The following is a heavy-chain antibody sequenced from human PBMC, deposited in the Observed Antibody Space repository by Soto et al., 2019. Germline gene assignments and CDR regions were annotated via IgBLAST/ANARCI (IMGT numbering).Heavy chain of an antibody. CDR1: GFTFSSYA. V-gene: IGHV3-23*01. Sequence: GGSLRLSCAASGFTFSSYAMNWVRQAPGNGLELVSSIIGSGGGTYYADSVKGRLTIFRDNSKNTLFLPMNNLRDEDTALYYFARDRFPGYYDISGSLYYWGQGTLVNVSS. D-gene: IGHD3-22*01. CDR2: IIGSGGGT. CDR3: ARDRFPGYYDISGSLYY. J-gene: IGHJ4*02.